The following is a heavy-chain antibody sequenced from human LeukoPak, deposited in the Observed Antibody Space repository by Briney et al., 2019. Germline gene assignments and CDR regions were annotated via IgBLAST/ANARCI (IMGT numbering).Heavy chain of an antibody. CDR3: ARSRDVVVPAALRYYYYGMDV. Sequence: ASVKVSCKASGGTFSSYAISWVRQAPGQGLEWMGGIIPIFGTANYAQKFQGRVTITAAESTSTAYMELSSLRSEDTAVYYCARSRDVVVPAALRYYYYGMDVWGQGTTVTVSS. V-gene: IGHV1-69*13. CDR2: IIPIFGTA. CDR1: GGTFSSYA. D-gene: IGHD2-2*01. J-gene: IGHJ6*02.